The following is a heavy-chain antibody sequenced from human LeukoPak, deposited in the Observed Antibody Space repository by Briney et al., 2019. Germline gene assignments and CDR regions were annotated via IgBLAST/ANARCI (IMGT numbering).Heavy chain of an antibody. CDR1: GGSISSSNW. Sequence: SETLSLTCAVSGGSISSSNWWSWVRQPPGKGLEWIGEIYHSGSTNYNLSLKSRVTISVDKSKNQFSLKLRSVTAADTAVYYCARGETGYTSGWHYWGQGTLVTVSS. CDR3: ARGETGYTSGWHY. CDR2: IYHSGST. D-gene: IGHD6-19*01. V-gene: IGHV4-4*02. J-gene: IGHJ4*02.